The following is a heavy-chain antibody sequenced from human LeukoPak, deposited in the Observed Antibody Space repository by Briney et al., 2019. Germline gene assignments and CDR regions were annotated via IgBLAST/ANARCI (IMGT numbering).Heavy chain of an antibody. CDR2: IYCSWSN. Sequence: SDTVSLTCTVSGGSISSYYWSWVRQPPGKGLEWMGFIYCSWSNNYNPSLKSRVNISVDPSKNQFSLKLSSVTAADTAVYYCAAGGVPAADIEPGAFDLWGQGTMVSVSS. V-gene: IGHV4-59*07. D-gene: IGHD2-2*01. J-gene: IGHJ3*01. CDR3: AAGGVPAADIEPGAFDL. CDR1: GGSISSYY.